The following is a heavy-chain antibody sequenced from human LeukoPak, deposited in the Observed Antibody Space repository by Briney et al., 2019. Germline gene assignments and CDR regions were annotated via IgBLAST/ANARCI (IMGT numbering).Heavy chain of an antibody. D-gene: IGHD6-6*01. Sequence: GGSLRLSCAASGFTFSSYGMHWVRQAPGKGLEWVAVIWYDGSNKYYADSVKGRFTISRDNSKNTLYLQMNSLRAEDTAVYYCATQAEAAHFDYWGQGTLVTVSS. V-gene: IGHV3-33*01. CDR1: GFTFSSYG. J-gene: IGHJ4*02. CDR3: ATQAEAAHFDY. CDR2: IWYDGSNK.